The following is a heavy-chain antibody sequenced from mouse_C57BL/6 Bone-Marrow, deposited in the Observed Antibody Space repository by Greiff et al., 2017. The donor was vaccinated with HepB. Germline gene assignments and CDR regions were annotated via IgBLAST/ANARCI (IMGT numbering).Heavy chain of an antibody. Sequence: QVQLQQSGAELAKPWASVKLSCKASGYTFTSYWMHWVKQRPGQGLEWIGYINPSSGYTKYNQKFKDKATLTADKSSSTAYMQLSSLTYEDSAVYYCARKGVYYYGSSYLAWFAYWGQGTLVTVSA. CDR3: ARKGVYYYGSSYLAWFAY. D-gene: IGHD1-1*01. CDR1: GYTFTSYW. V-gene: IGHV1-7*01. J-gene: IGHJ3*01. CDR2: INPSSGYT.